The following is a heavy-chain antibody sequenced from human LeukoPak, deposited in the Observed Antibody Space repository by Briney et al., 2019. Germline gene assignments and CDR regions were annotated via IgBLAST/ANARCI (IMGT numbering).Heavy chain of an antibody. CDR2: FDPEDGET. D-gene: IGHD5-18*01. Sequence: ASVKVSCKASGYTLTELSMHWVRQAPGKGLEWMGGFDPEDGETIYAQKFQGRVTMTEDTSTDTAYMELSSLRSEDTAVYYCATRGYSYGYVPLDPWGQGTLVTVSS. J-gene: IGHJ5*02. CDR1: GYTLTELS. CDR3: ATRGYSYGYVPLDP. V-gene: IGHV1-24*01.